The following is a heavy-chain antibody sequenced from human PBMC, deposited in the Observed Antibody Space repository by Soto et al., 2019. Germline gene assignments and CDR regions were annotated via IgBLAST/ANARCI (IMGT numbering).Heavy chain of an antibody. D-gene: IGHD1-1*01. J-gene: IGHJ6*02. Sequence: EVQLVQSGAEVKKPGESLRISCKASGHGFTSYWIGWVRQLPGKGLEWMGVIYPDDSNIIYSPSFQGQVTISADKSITTAYLDWGSLRASDTAVYYCARQDGYYRSYYYGMDVWGQGTSVTVSS. CDR3: ARQDGYYRSYYYGMDV. CDR2: IYPDDSNI. V-gene: IGHV5-51*01. CDR1: GHGFTSYW.